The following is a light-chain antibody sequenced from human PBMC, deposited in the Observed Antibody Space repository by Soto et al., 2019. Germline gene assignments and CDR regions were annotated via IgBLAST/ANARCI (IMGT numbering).Light chain of an antibody. V-gene: IGKV3-20*01. CDR1: QSLSGRY. CDR3: QQYGSSPT. Sequence: EIVLTQSPGTLSLSPGERATLSCRASQSLSGRYLAWYQQKLGQAPRLLIYDVSSWASGIPDRFSGSGSGTDFTLSISRLEPEDFAVYYCQQYGSSPTFGQGTKVDIK. CDR2: DVS. J-gene: IGKJ1*01.